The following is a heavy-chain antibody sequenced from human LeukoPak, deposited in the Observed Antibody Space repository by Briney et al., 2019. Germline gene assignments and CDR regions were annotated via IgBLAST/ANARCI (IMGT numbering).Heavy chain of an antibody. CDR1: GFTFSSYA. J-gene: IGHJ4*02. CDR2: ISGSGDST. V-gene: IGHV3-23*01. CDR3: ASRSSSWYFDY. D-gene: IGHD6-13*01. Sequence: GGSLRLSCAASGFTFSSYAMSWVRQAPGKGLEWVSSISGSGDSTYYADSVKGRFTISRDNSKNTLYLQMNSLRAEDTAVYYCASRSSSWYFDYWGQGTLVTDSS.